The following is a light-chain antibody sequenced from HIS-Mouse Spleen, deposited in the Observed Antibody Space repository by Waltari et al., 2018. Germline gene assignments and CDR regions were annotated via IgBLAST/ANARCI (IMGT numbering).Light chain of an antibody. J-gene: IGLJ2*01. CDR2: DVS. CDR3: CSYAGIYTLV. CDR1: SSDVGGYNY. V-gene: IGLV2-11*01. Sequence: QSALTQPRSVSGSPGQSVTISCTGNSSDVGGYNYVSWYQQHPGKAPKLMIYDVSKRPSGVPDRFSGSKSGNTASLTISGLQAEDEADYYCCSYAGIYTLVFGGGTKLTVL.